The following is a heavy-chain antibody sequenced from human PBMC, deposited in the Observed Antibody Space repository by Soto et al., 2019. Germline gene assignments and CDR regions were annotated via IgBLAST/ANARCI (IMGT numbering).Heavy chain of an antibody. J-gene: IGHJ4*02. CDR2: ISYDGSNK. CDR3: AREDVVVVAATFDY. V-gene: IGHV3-30-3*01. D-gene: IGHD2-15*01. Sequence: QVQLVESGGGVVQPGRSLRLSCAASGFTFSSYAMHWVRQAPGKGLEWVAVISYDGSNKYYADSVKGRFPISRDNSKNTLYLQMNSLRAEDTAVYYCAREDVVVVAATFDYWGQGTLVTVSS. CDR1: GFTFSSYA.